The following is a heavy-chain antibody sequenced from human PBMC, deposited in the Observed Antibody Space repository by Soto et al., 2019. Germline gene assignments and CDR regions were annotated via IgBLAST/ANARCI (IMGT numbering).Heavy chain of an antibody. CDR2: ISYDGSNK. J-gene: IGHJ4*02. D-gene: IGHD3-10*01. Sequence: QVQLVESGGGVVQPGRSLRLSCAASEFTFSSYGMHWVRQAPGKGLEWVAVISYDGSNKYYADSVKGRFTISRDNSKNTLSLQMNSLRAEDTAVYYCAKGITMVRGVIIDYFDYWGQGTLVTVSS. CDR1: EFTFSSYG. V-gene: IGHV3-30*18. CDR3: AKGITMVRGVIIDYFDY.